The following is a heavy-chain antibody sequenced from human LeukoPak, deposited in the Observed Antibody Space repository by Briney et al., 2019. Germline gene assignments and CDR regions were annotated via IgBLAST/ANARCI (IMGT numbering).Heavy chain of an antibody. CDR2: IWCDGSNQ. V-gene: IGHV3-33*01. Sequence: VAVIWCDGSNQYYADSVKGRFTISRDNSKSTLYLQMNSLCSEDADGYYCARDRSIRYFDYWGQGTLVTVSS. J-gene: IGHJ4*02. D-gene: IGHD3-9*01. CDR3: ARDRSIRYFDY.